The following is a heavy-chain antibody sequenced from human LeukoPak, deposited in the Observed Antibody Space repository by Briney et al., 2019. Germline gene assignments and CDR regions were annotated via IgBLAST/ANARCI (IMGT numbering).Heavy chain of an antibody. D-gene: IGHD1-26*01. CDR1: GGSINSNGNY. V-gene: IGHV4-39*07. CDR3: ARSFGGYYAGTNWFDP. CDR2: FFYSGRT. Sequence: PSETLSLTCTVSGGSINSNGNYWGWIRQPPGRGLEWIGTFFYSGRTFYNTSLKSRVTLSLYTSKNQFSLKLSSVTAADTAVYYCARSFGGYYAGTNWFDPWGQGTLVTVSS. J-gene: IGHJ5*02.